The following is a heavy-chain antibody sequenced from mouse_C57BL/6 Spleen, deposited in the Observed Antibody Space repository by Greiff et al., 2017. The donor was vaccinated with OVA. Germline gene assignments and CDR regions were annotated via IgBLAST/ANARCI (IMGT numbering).Heavy chain of an antibody. V-gene: IGHV1-81*01. D-gene: IGHD3-1*01. Sequence: VQLQQSGAELARPGASVKLSCKASGYTFTSYGISWVKQRTGQGLEWIGEIYPRSGNTYYNEKFKGKATLTADKSSSTAYMELRSLTSEDSAVYVCARSGLEGAYWGQGTLVTVSA. CDR2: IYPRSGNT. J-gene: IGHJ3*01. CDR3: ARSGLEGAY. CDR1: GYTFTSYG.